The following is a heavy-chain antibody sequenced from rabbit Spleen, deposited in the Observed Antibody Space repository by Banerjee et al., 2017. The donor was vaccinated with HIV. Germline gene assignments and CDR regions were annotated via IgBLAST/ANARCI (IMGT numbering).Heavy chain of an antibody. D-gene: IGHD4-1*01. CDR1: GFSFSNRYY. Sequence: GGLVKPGASLTLTCTASGFSFSNRYYMCWVRQAPGKGLEWIACIDAGSSGFTYFATWANGRFSISRENTQNTVSLQMNSLTAADTATYFCVREVAARFNLWGPGTL. J-gene: IGHJ4*01. CDR2: IDAGSSGFT. CDR3: VREVAARFNL. V-gene: IGHV1S40*01.